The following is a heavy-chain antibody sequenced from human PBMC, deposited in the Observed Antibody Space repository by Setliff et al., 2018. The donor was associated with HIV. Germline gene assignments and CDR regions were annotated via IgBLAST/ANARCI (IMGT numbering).Heavy chain of an antibody. D-gene: IGHD3-10*01. Sequence: PSETLSLTCTVSGGSISSASYSWSWIRQPPGKGLEWIGYIYPNGNTYYSPSLKSRVTISVDRSKNQFSLKLISVTAADTAVYYCARISWLGESTPDYWGQGTLVTVSS. J-gene: IGHJ4*02. CDR3: ARISWLGESTPDY. V-gene: IGHV4-30-2*01. CDR2: IYPNGNT. CDR1: GGSISSASYS.